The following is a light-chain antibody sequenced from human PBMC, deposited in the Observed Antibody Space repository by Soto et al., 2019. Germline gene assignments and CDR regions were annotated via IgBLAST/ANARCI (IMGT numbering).Light chain of an antibody. CDR3: ASYAGTNNPVV. V-gene: IGLV2-14*03. Sequence: QSALTQPASVSGSPGQSITISCTGTSGDVGGYNFVSWYQQHPGKVPKLMIHDVSIRPSGVSHRFSGSKSGSTASLTISGLQAEDEADYYCASYAGTNNPVVFGGGTKLTVL. CDR1: SGDVGGYNF. CDR2: DVS. J-gene: IGLJ3*02.